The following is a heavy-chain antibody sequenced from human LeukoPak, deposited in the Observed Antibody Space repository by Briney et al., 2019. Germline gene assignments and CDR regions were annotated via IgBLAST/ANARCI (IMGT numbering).Heavy chain of an antibody. CDR3: AKDTNPDYYDSSGYSFGY. CDR2: ISWGGGST. CDR1: GFTFDDYT. D-gene: IGHD3-22*01. V-gene: IGHV3-43*01. Sequence: PGGSLRLSCAASGFTFDDYTMHWVRQAPGKGLEWVSLISWGGGSTYYADSVKGRFTISRDNSKNSLYLQMNSLRTEDTALYYCAKDTNPDYYDSSGYSFGYWGQGTLVTVSS. J-gene: IGHJ4*02.